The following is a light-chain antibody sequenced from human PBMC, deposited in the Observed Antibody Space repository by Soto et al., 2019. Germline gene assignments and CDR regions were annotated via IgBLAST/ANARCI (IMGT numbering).Light chain of an antibody. CDR3: CSYTSSSIV. V-gene: IGLV2-14*01. CDR2: DVS. CDR1: SSDVGGYNY. J-gene: IGLJ1*01. Sequence: SALAQPASVSGSPGQSITISCTGTSSDVGGYNYVSWYQQHPGKAPKLMIYDVSNRPSGVSNRFSGSKSGNTASLTISGLQAEDEADYYCCSYTSSSIVFGIGTKVTVL.